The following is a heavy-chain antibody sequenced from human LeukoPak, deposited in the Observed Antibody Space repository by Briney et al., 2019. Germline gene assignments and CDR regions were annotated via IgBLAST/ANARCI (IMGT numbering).Heavy chain of an antibody. CDR1: GGSISSGSYY. CDR3: ARARYCSSTSCIFDY. Sequence: SETLSLTCTVSGGSISSGSYYWSWIRQPAGKGLEWIGRIYTSGSTNYNPSLKSRVTISVDTSKNQFSLKLSSVTAADTAVYYCARARYCSSTSCIFDYWGQGTLVTVSP. V-gene: IGHV4-61*02. D-gene: IGHD2-2*01. J-gene: IGHJ4*02. CDR2: IYTSGST.